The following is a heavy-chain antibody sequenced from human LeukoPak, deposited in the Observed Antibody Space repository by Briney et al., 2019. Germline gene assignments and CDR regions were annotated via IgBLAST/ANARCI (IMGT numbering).Heavy chain of an antibody. CDR3: ARVDIVVVPARYGMDV. CDR1: GGSFSGYY. D-gene: IGHD2-2*03. CDR2: INHSGST. V-gene: IGHV4-34*01. Sequence: PSETLSLTCAVYGGSFSGYYWSWIRQPPGKGLEWIGEINHSGSTNYNPSLKSRVTISVDTSKNQFSLKLSSVTAADTAVYYCARVDIVVVPARYGMDVWAKGPRSPSP. J-gene: IGHJ6*02.